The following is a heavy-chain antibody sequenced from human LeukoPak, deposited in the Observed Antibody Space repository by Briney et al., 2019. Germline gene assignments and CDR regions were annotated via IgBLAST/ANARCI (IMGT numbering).Heavy chain of an antibody. J-gene: IGHJ5*02. CDR3: ARDCRYFDWSSLRNWFDP. D-gene: IGHD3-9*01. Sequence: EASVKVSCKASGYTFTSYYMHWVRQAPGQGLEWMGIINPSGGRTSYAQKFQGRVTMTRDMSTSTVYMELSSLRSEDTAVYYCARDCRYFDWSSLRNWFDPWGQGTLVTVSS. V-gene: IGHV1-46*01. CDR1: GYTFTSYY. CDR2: INPSGGRT.